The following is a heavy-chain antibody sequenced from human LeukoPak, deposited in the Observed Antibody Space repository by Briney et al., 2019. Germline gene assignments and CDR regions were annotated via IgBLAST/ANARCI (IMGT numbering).Heavy chain of an antibody. J-gene: IGHJ4*02. D-gene: IGHD6-13*01. V-gene: IGHV3-23*01. CDR2: ISGSGGST. CDR1: GFTFSSYA. CDR3: ANVQQLVPENY. Sequence: PGGSLRLSCTASGFTFSSYAMSWVRQAPGKGLEWVSAISGSGGSTYYADSVKGRFTISRDNSKNTLYLQMNSLRAEDTAVYYCANVQQLVPENYWGQGTLVTVSS.